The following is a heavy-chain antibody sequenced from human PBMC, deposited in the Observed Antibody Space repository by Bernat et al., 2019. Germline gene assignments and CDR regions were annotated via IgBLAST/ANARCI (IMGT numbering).Heavy chain of an antibody. D-gene: IGHD2-21*02. CDR1: GFTFCSYS. Sequence: EVQLVESGGGLVKPGGSLRLSCAASGFTFCSYSMNWVRQAPGKGLEWVSSISRSGGSIYYADSVKGRFTISRDNAKNSLFLQMDSLRAEDTAVYYCAGSLLVTSRNDAFEIWGQGTTVTVSS. CDR2: ISRSGGSI. CDR3: AGSLLVTSRNDAFEI. J-gene: IGHJ3*02. V-gene: IGHV3-21*01.